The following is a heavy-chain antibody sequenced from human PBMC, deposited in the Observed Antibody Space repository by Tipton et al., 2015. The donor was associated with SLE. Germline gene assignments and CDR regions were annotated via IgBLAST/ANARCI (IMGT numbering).Heavy chain of an antibody. J-gene: IGHJ4*02. CDR2: THYSGST. Sequence: TLSLTCTVSGGSIGSSSYYWGWIRQPPGKGLEWIGATHYSGSTFYNPSLKSRVTISVDMSKNQFSVKLTSVTAADTAVYHCAREYSGYDYRTFDHWGQGTLVTVSS. D-gene: IGHD5-12*01. CDR1: GGSIGSSSYY. CDR3: AREYSGYDYRTFDH. V-gene: IGHV4-39*07.